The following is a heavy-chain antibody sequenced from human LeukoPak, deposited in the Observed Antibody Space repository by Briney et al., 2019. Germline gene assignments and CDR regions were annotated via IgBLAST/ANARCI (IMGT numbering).Heavy chain of an antibody. V-gene: IGHV3-9*01. CDR2: ISWNSGSI. CDR3: AKGPDRVYYYYMDV. D-gene: IGHD1-14*01. Sequence: PGGPLRLSCAASGFTFDDYAMHWVRQAPGKGLKGFSGISWNSGSIGYAASVRGRFTISTDNAKSSLYLQMNSLRAEDTALYYCAKGPDRVYYYYMDVWGKGTPVTVSS. J-gene: IGHJ6*03. CDR1: GFTFDDYA.